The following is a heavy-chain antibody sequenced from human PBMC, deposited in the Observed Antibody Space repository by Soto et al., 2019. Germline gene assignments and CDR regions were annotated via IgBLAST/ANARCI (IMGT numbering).Heavy chain of an antibody. J-gene: IGHJ4*02. V-gene: IGHV4-4*02. D-gene: IGHD1-1*01. CDR1: GGSFTSNNC. CDR3: ASRDPGTSVDY. Sequence: SETLSLTGAVSGGSFTSNNCWTWVRQPPGQGLEWIGEIYRTGSTNYNPSLKSRVTISLDKSENQFSLKVTSLTAADTAVYYCASRDPGTSVDYWGQGTLVTVSS. CDR2: IYRTGST.